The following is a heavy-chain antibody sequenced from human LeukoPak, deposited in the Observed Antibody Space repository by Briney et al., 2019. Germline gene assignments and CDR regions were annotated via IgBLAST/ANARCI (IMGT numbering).Heavy chain of an antibody. CDR3: AKDRPRIAAAGREVDY. CDR2: TSSDESSK. CDR1: GFTFSNFA. D-gene: IGHD6-13*01. J-gene: IGHJ4*02. V-gene: IGHV3-30-3*01. Sequence: GRSLRLSCAASGFTFSNFAMHWIRQAPGKGLEWVASTSSDESSKYYADSVKGRFTISRDNSKNTLYLQMNSLRAEDTAVYYCAKDRPRIAAAGREVDYWGQGTLVTVSS.